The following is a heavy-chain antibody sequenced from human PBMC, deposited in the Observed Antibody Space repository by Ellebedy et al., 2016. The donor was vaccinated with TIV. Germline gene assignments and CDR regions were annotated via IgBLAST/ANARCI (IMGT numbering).Heavy chain of an antibody. V-gene: IGHV4-4*07. CDR2: IYTSGST. CDR3: ARDVPMGTVTTGNWFDP. D-gene: IGHD4-17*01. CDR1: GGSISSYY. J-gene: IGHJ5*02. Sequence: SETLSLXXTVSGGSISSYYWSWIRQPAGKGLEWIGRIYTSGSTNYNPSLKSRVTMSVDTSKKQFSLKLSSVTAADTAVYYCARDVPMGTVTTGNWFDPWGQGTLVTVSS.